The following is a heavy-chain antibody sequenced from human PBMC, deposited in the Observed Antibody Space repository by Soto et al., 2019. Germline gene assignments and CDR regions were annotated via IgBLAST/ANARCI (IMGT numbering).Heavy chain of an antibody. Sequence: LRLSCAASGFTFSSYAMHWVRQAPGKGLEWVAVISYDGSNKYYADSVKGRFTISRDNSKNTLYLQMNSLRAEDTAVYYCARDTYYYDSSGLFDYWGQGTLVTVSS. V-gene: IGHV3-30-3*01. CDR1: GFTFSSYA. J-gene: IGHJ4*02. CDR3: ARDTYYYDSSGLFDY. D-gene: IGHD3-22*01. CDR2: ISYDGSNK.